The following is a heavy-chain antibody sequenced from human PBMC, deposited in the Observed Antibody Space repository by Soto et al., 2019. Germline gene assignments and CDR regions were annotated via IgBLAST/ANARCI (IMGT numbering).Heavy chain of an antibody. D-gene: IGHD3-22*01. V-gene: IGHV5-51*01. CDR2: IYPGDSDT. CDR1: GYSFTSYW. Sequence: GGSVKISCNGSGYSFTSYWIGWVRQMPWKGLEWMGIIYPGDSDTRYSPSFQGQVTISADKSISTAYLQWSSLKVSDTAMYYCARQFYYDSSGYPPYYYYGMDVWGQGTTVTVSS. J-gene: IGHJ6*02. CDR3: ARQFYYDSSGYPPYYYYGMDV.